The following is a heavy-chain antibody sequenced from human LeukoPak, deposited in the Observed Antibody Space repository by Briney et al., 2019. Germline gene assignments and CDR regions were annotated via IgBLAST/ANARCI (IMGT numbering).Heavy chain of an antibody. D-gene: IGHD3-22*01. V-gene: IGHV3-7*01. Sequence: GSLRLSCAASGFTFSNYWMTWVRQAPGKGLEWVANIQPDGSEKYYVDYVKGRFTIARDNAKNSLYLQMNSLRAEDTAVYYCARDLGQYYDTSDNWFDPWGQGTLVTVSS. J-gene: IGHJ5*02. CDR1: GFTFSNYW. CDR3: ARDLGQYYDTSDNWFDP. CDR2: IQPDGSEK.